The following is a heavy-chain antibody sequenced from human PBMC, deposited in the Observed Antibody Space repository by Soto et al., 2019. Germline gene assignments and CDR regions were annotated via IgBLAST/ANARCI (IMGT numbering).Heavy chain of an antibody. J-gene: IGHJ5*02. CDR3: AKLIAAAGHIGPP. D-gene: IGHD6-13*01. CDR2: IYYSGST. V-gene: IGHV4-39*01. Sequence: SETLSLTCTVSGGSISSSSYYWGWIRQPPGKGLEWIGSIYYSGSTYYNPSLKSRVTISVDTSKNQFSLKLSSVTAADTAVYYCAKLIAAAGHIGPPWGQGTLVTVSS. CDR1: GGSISSSSYY.